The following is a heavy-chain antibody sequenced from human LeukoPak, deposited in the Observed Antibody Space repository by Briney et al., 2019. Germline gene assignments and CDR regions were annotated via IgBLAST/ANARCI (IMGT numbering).Heavy chain of an antibody. D-gene: IGHD4-17*01. V-gene: IGHV3-21*01. Sequence: PGGSLRLSCAASGFTFSSYSMNWVRQAPGKGLEWVSSISSSSSYIYYADSVKGRFTISRDNAKNSLYLQMNSLRDEDTAVYYCARGSDDYGDYTGEYYFDYWGQGTLVTVSS. CDR2: ISSSSSYI. J-gene: IGHJ4*02. CDR3: ARGSDDYGDYTGEYYFDY. CDR1: GFTFSSYS.